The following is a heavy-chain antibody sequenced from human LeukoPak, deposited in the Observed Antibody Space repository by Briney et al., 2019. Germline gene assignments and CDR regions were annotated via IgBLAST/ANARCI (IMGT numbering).Heavy chain of an antibody. CDR1: GYTFTGYY. J-gene: IGHJ5*02. V-gene: IGHV1-2*02. D-gene: IGHD2-2*01. Sequence: ASVKVSCKASGYTFTGYYMHWVRQAPGQGLEWMGWINPNSGGTNYAQKFQGRVTMTRDTSISTAYMELSRLRSDDTAVYYCARDTVVVPAATPPNWFDPWGQGTLVTVSS. CDR2: INPNSGGT. CDR3: ARDTVVVPAATPPNWFDP.